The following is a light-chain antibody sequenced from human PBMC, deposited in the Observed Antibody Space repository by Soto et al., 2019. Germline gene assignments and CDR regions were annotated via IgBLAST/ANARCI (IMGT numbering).Light chain of an antibody. J-gene: IGKJ1*01. CDR1: QSVSSSY. V-gene: IGKV3-20*01. CDR3: QQYGSSGT. CDR2: AAS. Sequence: VLTQSPGTLSLSPGERAPLSGRASQSVSSSYLAWYQQKPGQAPRLLIYAASSRAAGIPDRFSGSASGTDFTLTISRLEPEDFAVYYCQQYGSSGTVGQGTKVDIK.